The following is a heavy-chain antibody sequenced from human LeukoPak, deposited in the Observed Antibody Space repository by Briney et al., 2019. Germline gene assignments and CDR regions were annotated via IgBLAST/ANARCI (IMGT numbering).Heavy chain of an antibody. Sequence: PSETLSLTCAVYGGSFSGYYWSWIRQPPGKGLEWIGEINHSGSTNYNPSLKSRVTISVDTSKNQFSLERSSVTAADTVVYYCARVRYDFWSGPYYFDYWGQGTLVTVSS. CDR3: ARVRYDFWSGPYYFDY. CDR1: GGSFSGYY. D-gene: IGHD3-3*01. V-gene: IGHV4-34*01. CDR2: INHSGST. J-gene: IGHJ4*02.